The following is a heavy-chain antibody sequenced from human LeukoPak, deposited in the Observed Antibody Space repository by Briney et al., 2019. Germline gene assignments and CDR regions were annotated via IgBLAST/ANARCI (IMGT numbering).Heavy chain of an antibody. CDR3: AKFEGITAARSMDV. V-gene: IGHV3-9*01. CDR1: GFTFDDYA. CDR2: ISWNSGSI. D-gene: IGHD6-13*01. J-gene: IGHJ6*02. Sequence: PGRSLRLSCAASGFTFDDYAMHWVRQAPGKGLEWVSGISWNSGSIGYADSVKGRFTISRDNAKNSLYLQMNSLRAEDTALYYCAKFEGITAARSMDVWGQGTTVTVSS.